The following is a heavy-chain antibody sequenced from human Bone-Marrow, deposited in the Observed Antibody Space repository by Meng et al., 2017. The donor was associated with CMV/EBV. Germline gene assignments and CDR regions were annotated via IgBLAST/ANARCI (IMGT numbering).Heavy chain of an antibody. CDR3: AKSKQLAGYY. CDR2: IIGSGGST. V-gene: IGHV3-23*01. D-gene: IGHD6-6*01. Sequence: GESLKISCAASGFAFSSYAMSWVRQAPGKGLEWVSGIIGSGGSTYYADSVKGRFTISRDNSKNTLYLQMNSLRAEDTAVYYCAKSKQLAGYYWGQGTLVTVSS. J-gene: IGHJ4*02. CDR1: GFAFSSYA.